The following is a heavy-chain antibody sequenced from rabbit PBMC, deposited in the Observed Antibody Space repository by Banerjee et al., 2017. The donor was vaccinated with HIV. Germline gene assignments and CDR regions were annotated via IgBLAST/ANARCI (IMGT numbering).Heavy chain of an antibody. J-gene: IGHJ3*01. CDR3: ARGEDVAGFGYSL. D-gene: IGHD7-1*01. CDR1: GFSFSSSYY. Sequence: QEQLEESGGDLVKPEGSLTLTCTASGFSFSSSYYMCWVRQAPGKRPEWIACIYNGDGSTYYASWAKGRFTMSKTSSTTVTLQMTGLTVADTATYFCARGEDVAGFGYSLWGQGTLVTVS. V-gene: IGHV1S45*01. CDR2: IYNGDGST.